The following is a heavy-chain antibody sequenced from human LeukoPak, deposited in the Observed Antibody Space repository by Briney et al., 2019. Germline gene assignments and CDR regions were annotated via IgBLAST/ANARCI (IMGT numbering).Heavy chain of an antibody. Sequence: LSLTCAVYGGSFSGYYWSWIRQPPGKGLEWVAVISYDGSNKYYADSVKGRFTISRDNSKNTLYLQMNSLRAEDTAVYYCARESQLADYYYYYYMDVWGKGTTVTVSS. CDR2: ISYDGSNK. CDR1: GGSFSGYY. CDR3: ARESQLADYYYYYYMDV. V-gene: IGHV3-30*03. J-gene: IGHJ6*03. D-gene: IGHD6-13*01.